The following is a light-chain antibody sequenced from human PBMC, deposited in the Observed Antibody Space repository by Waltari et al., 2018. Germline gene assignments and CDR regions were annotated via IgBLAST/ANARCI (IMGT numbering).Light chain of an antibody. V-gene: IGKV3-15*01. Sequence: EIVMTQSPATLSVSPGETVTLSCRASQSISNNLAWHQQKPGQAPRLLLYGVSTRAPGIPARFSGSASGTEFTLTISSLQSEDIAVYYCQQYHNWPLVMFTFGLGTKLEIK. CDR2: GVS. J-gene: IGKJ2*01. CDR1: QSISNN. CDR3: QQYHNWPLVMFT.